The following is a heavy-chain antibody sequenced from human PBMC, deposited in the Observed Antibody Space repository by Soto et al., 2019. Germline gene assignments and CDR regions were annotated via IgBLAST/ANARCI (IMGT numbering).Heavy chain of an antibody. CDR3: AKGAVAGTPTSYYYYGMDV. CDR2: IIPIFGKV. V-gene: IGHV1-69*12. CDR1: GGTFRTYA. D-gene: IGHD6-19*01. J-gene: IGHJ6*02. Sequence: QVQLLQSGAEVKKPGSSVRVSCEASGGTFRTYAISWVRQAPGQGLEWMGEIIPIFGKVNYAQKFQGRVTITADDSTTTVYMDLRSRTSADTAVYYCAKGAVAGTPTSYYYYGMDVWGQGTTVTVS.